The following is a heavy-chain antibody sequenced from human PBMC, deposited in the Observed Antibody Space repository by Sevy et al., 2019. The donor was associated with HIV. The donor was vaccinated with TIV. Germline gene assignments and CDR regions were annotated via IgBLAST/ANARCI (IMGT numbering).Heavy chain of an antibody. CDR1: GFTFSSYA. D-gene: IGHD3-3*01. CDR2: ISGSGGST. J-gene: IGHJ6*03. V-gene: IGHV3-23*01. CDR3: AKDDQDYDFWSGTYYYYYMDV. Sequence: GGSLRLSCAASGFTFSSYAMSWVRQAPGKGLEWVSAISGSGGSTYYADSGKGRFTNSRDNSKNTLYLQMNSLRAEDTAVYYCAKDDQDYDFWSGTYYYYYMDVWGKGTTVTVSS.